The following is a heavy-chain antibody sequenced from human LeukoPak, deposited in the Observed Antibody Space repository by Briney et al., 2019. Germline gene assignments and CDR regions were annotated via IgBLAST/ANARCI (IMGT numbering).Heavy chain of an antibody. V-gene: IGHV3-7*01. J-gene: IGHJ6*04. CDR3: ARAQSAGLDV. CDR1: GFTFSSYS. Sequence: GGSLRLSCATSGFTFSSYSMNWVRQAPGKGLEWVANIKEDGTEKKYVDSVKGRFTISRDNAKNSLYLQMNSLRVEDTAVYYCARAQSAGLDVWGKGTTVTVSS. CDR2: IKEDGTEK. D-gene: IGHD1-14*01.